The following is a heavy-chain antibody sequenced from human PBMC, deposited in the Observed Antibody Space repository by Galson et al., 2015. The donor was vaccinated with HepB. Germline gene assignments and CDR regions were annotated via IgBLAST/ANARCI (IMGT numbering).Heavy chain of an antibody. J-gene: IGHJ4*02. CDR2: IIPILGIA. D-gene: IGHD3-22*01. V-gene: IGHV1-69*04. CDR3: ARDPAKTTMIIDY. CDR1: GGTFSSDA. Sequence: SVKVSCKASGGTFSSDAISWVRQAPGQGLEWMGSIIPILGIANYAQKFQGRVTITADKSTSTAYMELSSLGSEDTAVYYCARDPAKTTMIIDYWGQGTLVTVSS.